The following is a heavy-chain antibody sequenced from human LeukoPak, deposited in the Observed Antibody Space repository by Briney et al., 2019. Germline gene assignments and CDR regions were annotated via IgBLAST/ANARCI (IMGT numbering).Heavy chain of an antibody. V-gene: IGHV3-53*05. Sequence: GGSLRLSCAASGFTVSSNFMHWVRQAPGKGLEWVAGIHNDYRTFYADSVKGRFTILRDDSANTVYPQMNSLRAEDTAVYYCARGGKWELRHFDYWGQGTLVTVSS. CDR1: GFTVSSNF. CDR3: ARGGKWELRHFDY. D-gene: IGHD1-26*01. CDR2: IHNDYRT. J-gene: IGHJ4*02.